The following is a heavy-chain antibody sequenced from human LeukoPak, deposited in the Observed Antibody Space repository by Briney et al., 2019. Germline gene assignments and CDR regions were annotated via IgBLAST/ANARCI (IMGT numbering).Heavy chain of an antibody. CDR2: MNPNSGNT. V-gene: IGHV1-8*01. CDR1: GYTFTSYD. Sequence: GASVKVSCKASGYTFTSYDINWVRQATGQGLEWMGWMNPNSGNTGYAQKFQGRVSMTADTSTSTAYMELRSLTSDDTAVYYCARSGRGTYYYFDLWGQGTLVTVSS. CDR3: ARSGRGTYYYFDL. D-gene: IGHD1-26*01. J-gene: IGHJ4*02.